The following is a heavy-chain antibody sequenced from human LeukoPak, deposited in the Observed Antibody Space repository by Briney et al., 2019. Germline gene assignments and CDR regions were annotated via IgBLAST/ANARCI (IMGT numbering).Heavy chain of an antibody. CDR3: ARALYSDYLYFDY. J-gene: IGHJ4*02. Sequence: PSETLSLTCTVSSDSISSGGYSWNWIRQPPGKGLEWIAYVYYTGSTYNNPSLKSRVSISADTSKNQVSLRLNSVTAADTAVYYCARALYSDYLYFDYWGQGILVTVSS. CDR1: SDSISSGGYS. CDR2: VYYTGST. V-gene: IGHV4-30-4*07. D-gene: IGHD4-11*01.